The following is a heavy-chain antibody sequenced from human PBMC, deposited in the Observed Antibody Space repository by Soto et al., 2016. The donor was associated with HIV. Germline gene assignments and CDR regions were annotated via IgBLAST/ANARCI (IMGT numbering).Heavy chain of an antibody. Sequence: EVQLVESGGGLVQPGRSLRLSCAASGFTFDDYAMHWVRQAPGKGLEWVSGISWNSGSIGYADSVKGRFTISRDNAKNSLYLQMNSLRAEDMALYYCARGRDIMRASREQRDYFDYWGQGTLVTVSS. D-gene: IGHD1-26*01. CDR3: ARGRDIMRASREQRDYFDY. J-gene: IGHJ4*02. V-gene: IGHV3-9*03. CDR2: ISWNSGSI. CDR1: GFTFDDYA.